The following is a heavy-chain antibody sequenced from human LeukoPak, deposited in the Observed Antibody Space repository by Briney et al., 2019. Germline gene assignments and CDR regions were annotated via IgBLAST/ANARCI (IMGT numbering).Heavy chain of an antibody. CDR1: GISISSSSYY. Sequence: SETLSLTCTVSGISISSSSYYWSWIRQPPGKGLEWIGYIYYSGSTNYNPSLKSRVTISVDTSKNQFSLKLSSVTAADTAVYYCARRRSGGYVSNVDFDYWGQGTLVTVSS. CDR2: IYYSGST. J-gene: IGHJ4*02. V-gene: IGHV4-61*01. CDR3: ARRRSGGYVSNVDFDY. D-gene: IGHD5-12*01.